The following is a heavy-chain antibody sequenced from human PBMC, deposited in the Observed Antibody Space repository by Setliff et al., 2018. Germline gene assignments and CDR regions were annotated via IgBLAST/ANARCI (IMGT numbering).Heavy chain of an antibody. V-gene: IGHV4-39*01. CDR1: GGSMSSSGYY. CDR3: ARTGTYRYFDS. J-gene: IGHJ4*02. D-gene: IGHD1-1*01. CDR2: IYYSGST. Sequence: SETLSLTCTVFGGSMSSSGYYWAWIRQSPGKGLEWIGSIYYSGSTYYNPSLKRRATISVDTSKNQFSLQLTSVTAADTAVYYCARTGTYRYFDSWGQGTRVTVSS.